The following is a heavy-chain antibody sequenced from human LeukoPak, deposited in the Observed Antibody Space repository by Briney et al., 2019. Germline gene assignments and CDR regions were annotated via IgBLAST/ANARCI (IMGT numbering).Heavy chain of an antibody. CDR2: ISSSSSTI. CDR1: GFTFSSYS. V-gene: IGHV3-48*01. J-gene: IGHJ6*03. Sequence: GGSLRLSCAASGFTFSSYSMNWVRQAPGKGLEWVSYISSSSSTIYYADSVKGRFTISRDNAKNSLYLQMNSLRAEDTAVYYCARGDGQDYYYYMDVWGKGTTVTVSS. CDR3: ARGDGQDYYYYMDV.